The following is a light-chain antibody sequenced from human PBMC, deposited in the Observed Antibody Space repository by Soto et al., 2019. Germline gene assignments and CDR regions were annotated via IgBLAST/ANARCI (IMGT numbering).Light chain of an antibody. CDR1: QAISNY. J-gene: IGKJ3*01. CDR2: TAS. V-gene: IGKV1-27*01. CDR3: QTYNSASAFT. Sequence: DIQMTQSLSSLSASVGDRVTITCRASQAISNYLAWYQQKPGKVPKLLINTASTLQSGVPSRFSGSGSGTDFTLTISSLQPEDVATYYCQTYNSASAFTFGPGTTVDIK.